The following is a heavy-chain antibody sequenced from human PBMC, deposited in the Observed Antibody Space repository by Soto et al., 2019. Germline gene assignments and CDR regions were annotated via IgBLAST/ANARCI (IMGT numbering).Heavy chain of an antibody. V-gene: IGHV1-69*01. D-gene: IGHD2-2*01. CDR2: IIPVSGAA. CDR1: GGTFGSYA. CDR3: ATALGCRSTSCTLDY. Sequence: QVQLVQSGAEVKKPGSSVKVSCKASGGTFGSYAFSWVRQAPGQGLEWMGGIIPVSGAAHYAQKFQGRVTLTADEYTSTAYMELSSLSSQDTAVYYCATALGCRSTSCTLDYWGQGTRVIVSS. J-gene: IGHJ4*02.